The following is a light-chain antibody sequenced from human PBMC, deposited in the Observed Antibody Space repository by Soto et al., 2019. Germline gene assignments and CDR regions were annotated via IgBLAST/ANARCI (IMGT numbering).Light chain of an antibody. J-gene: IGLJ3*02. CDR2: GNN. Sequence: QSALTQPPSVSGAPGQRVTISCTGSSSNIGAGYDVHWYQQLPGTAPKLLIYGNNNRPSGVPDRFSGSKSATSDSLAITGLEAEDDADYYCQSSDSSLSGWVFGGGTKLTVL. CDR3: QSSDSSLSGWV. CDR1: SSNIGAGYD. V-gene: IGLV1-40*01.